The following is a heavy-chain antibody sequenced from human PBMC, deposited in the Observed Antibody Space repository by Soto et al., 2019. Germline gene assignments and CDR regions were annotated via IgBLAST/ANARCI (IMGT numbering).Heavy chain of an antibody. V-gene: IGHV3-30-3*01. CDR3: VWGYSSREVGFDY. D-gene: IGHD6-19*01. J-gene: IGHJ4*02. CDR1: GFTFSSYA. Sequence: QVQLVESGGGVVQPGTSLRLSCAASGFTFSSYAIHWVRQAPGKGLEWVAVISFDGNNEYYADSVEGRFTISRDNSKNTLYLQMKSLTTEDTAVYYCVWGYSSREVGFDYWGQGTLVTVSS. CDR2: ISFDGNNE.